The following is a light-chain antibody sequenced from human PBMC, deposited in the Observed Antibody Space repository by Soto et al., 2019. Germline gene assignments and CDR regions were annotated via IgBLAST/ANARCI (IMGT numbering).Light chain of an antibody. CDR3: QQYGSSPRT. Sequence: EIVLTQSPGTLSLSQGERATLSCRASQSVSSSYLAWYQQKPVQAPRLLIYGASSRATGIPDRFSGSGSGTDFTLTISRLEPEDFAVYYCQQYGSSPRTFGQGTKVDIK. CDR2: GAS. CDR1: QSVSSSY. J-gene: IGKJ1*01. V-gene: IGKV3-20*01.